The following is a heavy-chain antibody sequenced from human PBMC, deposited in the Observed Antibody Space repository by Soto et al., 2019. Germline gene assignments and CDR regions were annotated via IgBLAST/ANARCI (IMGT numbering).Heavy chain of an antibody. CDR2: IIPIFGTA. V-gene: IGHV1-69*13. CDR3: SIEQQQTYKGMDC. CDR1: GGTFSSYA. Sequence: GASVKVSCKASGGTFSSYAISWVRQAPGQGLEWMGGIIPIFGTANYAQKFQGRVTITADESTSTAYMELSSLRSEDTAVYYFSIEQQQTYKGMDCRGQGPTVNVFS. J-gene: IGHJ6*02. D-gene: IGHD6-13*01.